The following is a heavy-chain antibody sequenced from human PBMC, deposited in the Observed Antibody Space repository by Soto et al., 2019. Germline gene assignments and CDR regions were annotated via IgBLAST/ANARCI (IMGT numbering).Heavy chain of an antibody. D-gene: IGHD6-6*01. CDR3: ARQTKCSSSLTYYYYGMDV. CDR1: GYSFTSYW. Sequence: PGESLKISCKGSGYSFTSYWIGWVRQMPGKGLEWMGIIYPGDSDTRYSRSFQGQVTISADKSISTAYLQWSSLKASDTAMYYCARQTKCSSSLTYYYYGMDVWGQGTTVTVSS. J-gene: IGHJ6*02. V-gene: IGHV5-51*01. CDR2: IYPGDSDT.